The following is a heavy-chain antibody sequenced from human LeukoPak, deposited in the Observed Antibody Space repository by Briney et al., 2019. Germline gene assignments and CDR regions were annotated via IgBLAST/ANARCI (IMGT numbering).Heavy chain of an antibody. J-gene: IGHJ4*02. Sequence: GGSLRLSCAASGFTFSSYWMSWVRQAPGKGLEWVANINKDGGEKYYVDSVKGRFTISRDNAKNSLYLQMNSLRADDTAVYYCASAYVWTYYFDYWGQGTLVTVSS. CDR1: GFTFSSYW. CDR2: INKDGGEK. D-gene: IGHD3-16*01. V-gene: IGHV3-7*03. CDR3: ASAYVWTYYFDY.